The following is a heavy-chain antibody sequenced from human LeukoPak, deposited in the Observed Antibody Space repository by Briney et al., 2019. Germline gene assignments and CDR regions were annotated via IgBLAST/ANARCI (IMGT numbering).Heavy chain of an antibody. V-gene: IGHV3-30*04. CDR1: GFTFSSYA. J-gene: IGHJ3*02. CDR2: ISYDGSNK. D-gene: IGHD3-22*01. CDR3: ARLDDSSGYYRRQQNHDAFDI. Sequence: PGGSLRLSCAASGFTFSSYAMHWVRQAPGKGLEWVAVISYDGSNKYYADSVKGRFTISRDNSKNTLYLQMNSLRAEDTAVYYCARLDDSSGYYRRQQNHDAFDIWGQGTMVTVSS.